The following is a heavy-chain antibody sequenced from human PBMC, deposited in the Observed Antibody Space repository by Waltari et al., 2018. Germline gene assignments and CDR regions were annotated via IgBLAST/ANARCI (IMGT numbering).Heavy chain of an antibody. V-gene: IGHV3-21*02. Sequence: EVQLVESGGGLVKPGGSLRLSCVASGFKFSAYAMNWVRQAPGKGVGWVSSIGSSSSFMDYADSVRGRFTVSRDNAKNTLYLQMDTLRAEDTAVYYCAREGAEQWVVEDYGMDVWGQGTTVTVSS. J-gene: IGHJ6*02. CDR1: GFKFSAYA. CDR2: IGSSSSFM. CDR3: AREGAEQWVVEDYGMDV. D-gene: IGHD6-19*01.